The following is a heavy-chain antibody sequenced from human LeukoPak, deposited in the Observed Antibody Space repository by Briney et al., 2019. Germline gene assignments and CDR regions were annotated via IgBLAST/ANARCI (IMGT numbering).Heavy chain of an antibody. D-gene: IGHD6-6*01. J-gene: IGHJ4*02. CDR3: ATWAYSSSSASDY. CDR2: IYYSGST. V-gene: IGHV4-31*03. Sequence: PSETLSLTCTVSSGSISSGGYYWSWIRQHPGKGLEWIGYIYYSGSTYYNPSLKSRVTISVDTSKNQFSLKLSSVTAADTAVYYCATWAYSSSSASDYWGQGTLVTVSS. CDR1: SGSISSGGYY.